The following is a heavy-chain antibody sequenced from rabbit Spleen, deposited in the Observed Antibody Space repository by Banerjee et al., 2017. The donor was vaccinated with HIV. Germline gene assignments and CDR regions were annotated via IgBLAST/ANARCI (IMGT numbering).Heavy chain of an antibody. Sequence: QEQLEESGGGLVQPGGSLTLSCKASGFDFSTYSMSWVRQAPGKGLEWIGYIVPIFGVTYYANWVNGRFTISSHNAQNTLYLQLNSLTAADTATYFCARHGDTDYGPYYLNLSGPVTLVTVS. J-gene: IGHJ4*01. V-gene: IGHV1S47*01. CDR3: ARHGDTDYGPYYLNL. CDR2: IVPIFGVT. D-gene: IGHD2-1*01. CDR1: GFDFSTYS.